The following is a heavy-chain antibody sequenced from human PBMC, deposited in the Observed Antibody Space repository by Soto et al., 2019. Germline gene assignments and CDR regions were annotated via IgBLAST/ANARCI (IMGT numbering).Heavy chain of an antibody. CDR3: AKVITDYGDYYFDY. Sequence: GGSLRLSCAASGFTFSSYAMSWVRQAPGKGLEWVSAISGSGGSTYYADSVKGRFTLFRDNSKNTLYLQMNSLRAEDTAVYYCAKVITDYGDYYFDYWGQGNRVTVSS. J-gene: IGHJ4*02. V-gene: IGHV3-23*01. CDR1: GFTFSSYA. CDR2: ISGSGGST. D-gene: IGHD4-17*01.